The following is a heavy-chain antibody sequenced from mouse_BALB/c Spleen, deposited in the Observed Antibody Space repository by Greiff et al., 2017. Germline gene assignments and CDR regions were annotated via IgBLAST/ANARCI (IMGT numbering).Heavy chain of an antibody. CDR3: ARRPYYGYGFAY. CDR2: IYPGDGDT. D-gene: IGHD1-2*01. CDR1: GYAFSSYW. Sequence: QVHVKQSGAELVRPGSSVKISRKASGYAFSSYWMNWVKQRPGQGLEWIGQIYPGDGDTNYNGKFKGKATLTADKSSSTAYMQLSSLTSEDSAVYFCARRPYYGYGFAYWGQGTLVTVSA. V-gene: IGHV1-80*01. J-gene: IGHJ3*01.